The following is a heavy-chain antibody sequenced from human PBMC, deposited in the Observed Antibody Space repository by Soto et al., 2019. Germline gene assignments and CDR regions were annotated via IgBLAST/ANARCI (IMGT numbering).Heavy chain of an antibody. J-gene: IGHJ4*02. CDR3: AAARFTFGGVIVYTHDDY. D-gene: IGHD3-16*02. CDR2: IVVGSGNT. V-gene: IGHV1-58*01. Sequence: SVKVSCKASGFTFTSSAVQWVRQARGQRLEWIGWIVVGSGNTNYAQKFQERVTITRDMSTSTAYMELSSLRSEDTAVYYCAAARFTFGGVIVYTHDDYWGQGTLVTVSS. CDR1: GFTFTSSA.